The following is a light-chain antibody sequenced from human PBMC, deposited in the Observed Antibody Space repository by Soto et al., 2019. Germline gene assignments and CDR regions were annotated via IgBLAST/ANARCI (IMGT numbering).Light chain of an antibody. CDR3: QQRYQWPPVT. CDR1: QNVFTY. J-gene: IGKJ4*01. CDR2: DAA. V-gene: IGKV3-11*01. Sequence: EVVLTQSPATVSLSPGERATLSCRASQNVFTYVAWYQQKPGQAPRLLIYDAANRATGVRARFSGSGSGTDFTLTISSLEAEDFAIYYCQQRYQWPPVTFGGGTKVEIK.